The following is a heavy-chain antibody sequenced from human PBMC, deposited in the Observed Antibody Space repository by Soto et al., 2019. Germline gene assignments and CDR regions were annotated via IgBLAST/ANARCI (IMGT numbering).Heavy chain of an antibody. CDR3: ARGRHYDILTGYYAHPPPLYFDY. V-gene: IGHV4-34*01. D-gene: IGHD3-9*01. CDR1: GGSFSGYY. Sequence: SETLSLTCAVYGGSFSGYYWSWIRQPPGKGLEWIGEINHSGSTNYNPSLKSRVTISVDTSKNQFSLKLSSVTAADTAVYYCARGRHYDILTGYYAHPPPLYFDYWGQGTLVTVS. CDR2: INHSGST. J-gene: IGHJ4*02.